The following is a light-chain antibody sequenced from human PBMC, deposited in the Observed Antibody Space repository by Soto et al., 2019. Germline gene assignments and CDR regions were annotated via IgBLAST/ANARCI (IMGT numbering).Light chain of an antibody. Sequence: DIQMTQSPSSLSASVGDRVTITCRASQSISSYLNWYQQKPGKAPKLLINAASSLQSGVPSRFSGSGSGTDFTLTISSLKPEDFATYYCQHSYSTPKTFGKGTKVESK. V-gene: IGKV1-39*01. CDR3: QHSYSTPKT. J-gene: IGKJ1*01. CDR1: QSISSY. CDR2: AAS.